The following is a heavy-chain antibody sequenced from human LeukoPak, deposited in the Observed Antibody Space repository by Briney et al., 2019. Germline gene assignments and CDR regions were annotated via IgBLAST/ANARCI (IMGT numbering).Heavy chain of an antibody. D-gene: IGHD4-11*01. J-gene: IGHJ6*03. CDR2: INPNSGGT. CDR3: AMVYSNYGGYYYYMDV. V-gene: IGHV1-2*02. Sequence: ASVKVSCKASGYTFTGYYMHWVRQAPGQGLEWMGWINPNSGGTNYAQKFQGRVTMTRDTSISTAYMELSRLRSDDTAVYYYAMVYSNYGGYYYYMDVWGKGTTVTVSS. CDR1: GYTFTGYY.